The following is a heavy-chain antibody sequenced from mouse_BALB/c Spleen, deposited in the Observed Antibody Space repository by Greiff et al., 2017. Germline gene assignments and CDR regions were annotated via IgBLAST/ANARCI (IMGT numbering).Heavy chain of an antibody. CDR2: INPGDGDT. Sequence: VQLQQSGPELVKPGASVKISCKASGYAFSRSWMNWVKQSPGQGLEWIGGINPGDGDTNYNGKFKGKATMTADKSSSTAYMQLSSLTSVDSAVYFCARARDRYHFAYWGQGTLVTVSA. CDR3: ARARDRYHFAY. J-gene: IGHJ3*01. CDR1: GYAFSRSW. D-gene: IGHD2-14*01. V-gene: IGHV1-82*01.